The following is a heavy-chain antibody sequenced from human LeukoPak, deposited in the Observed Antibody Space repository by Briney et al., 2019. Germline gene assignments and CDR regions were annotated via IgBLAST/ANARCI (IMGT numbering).Heavy chain of an antibody. V-gene: IGHV3-23*01. D-gene: IGHD3-22*01. CDR2: ISGSGGST. J-gene: IGHJ4*02. CDR1: GFTFSSYA. Sequence: GGSLRLSCAASGFTFSSYAMSWVRQAPGKGLEWVPAISGSGGSTYYADSVKGRFTISRDNSKNTLYLQMNSLRAEDTAVYYCAKYYYDSSGYSGHFDYWGQGTLVTVSS. CDR3: AKYYYDSSGYSGHFDY.